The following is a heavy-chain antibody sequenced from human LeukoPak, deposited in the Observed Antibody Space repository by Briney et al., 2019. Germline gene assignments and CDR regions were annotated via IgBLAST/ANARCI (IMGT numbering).Heavy chain of an antibody. Sequence: GGFLRLSCAASGFTFDTYGMLWVRQAPGKGLEWVAVIAYDGSNRVYADSVKGRFTISRDNSKNTLYLQMNSLRGEDTAVYYCAKEKAIATINYGLDVWGQGTTVTVSS. CDR3: AKEKAIATINYGLDV. CDR2: IAYDGSNR. V-gene: IGHV3-30*18. D-gene: IGHD1-1*01. J-gene: IGHJ6*02. CDR1: GFTFDTYG.